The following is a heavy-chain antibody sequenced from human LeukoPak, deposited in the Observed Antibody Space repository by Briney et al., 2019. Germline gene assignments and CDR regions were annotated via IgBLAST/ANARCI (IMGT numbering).Heavy chain of an antibody. D-gene: IGHD6-19*01. Sequence: VAAVKVSCKASGYTFTSYDINWVRQATGQGLEWMGWMNPNSGNRGYAQKFQGRVTMTRNTSISTAYMELSSLRSEDTAVYYCARGYSSGPDYFDYWGQGNLVTVSS. CDR3: ARGYSSGPDYFDY. CDR2: MNPNSGNR. J-gene: IGHJ4*02. CDR1: GYTFTSYD. V-gene: IGHV1-8*01.